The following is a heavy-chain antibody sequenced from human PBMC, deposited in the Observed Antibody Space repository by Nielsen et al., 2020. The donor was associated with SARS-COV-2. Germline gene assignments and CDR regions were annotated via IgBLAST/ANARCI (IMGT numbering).Heavy chain of an antibody. CDR1: GFTFADYA. J-gene: IGHJ2*01. D-gene: IGHD4-17*01. CDR3: AKVYGDYVGFFDV. CDR2: ISWNSVSI. Sequence: SLKISCVGSGFTFADYAMHWVRPAPGKGLEWVSGISWNSVSIDYADSVKGRFTISRDNAKSSLYLQMNSLRAEDTAFYYCAKVYGDYVGFFDVWGRGTLVTVSS. V-gene: IGHV3-9*01.